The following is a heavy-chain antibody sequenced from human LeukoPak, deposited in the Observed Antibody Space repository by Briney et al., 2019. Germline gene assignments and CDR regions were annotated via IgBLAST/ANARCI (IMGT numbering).Heavy chain of an antibody. J-gene: IGHJ4*02. CDR2: IYPGDSDT. CDR3: ARHYDSTKSFDY. V-gene: IGHV5-51*01. Sequence: GESLKISCKASGYSFTTYWIGWVRHMPGKGLEWMGIIYPGDSDTRNSPSFQGQVTISADKSISTAYLQWSSLKASDTAMYYCARHYDSTKSFDYWGQGTLVTVSS. CDR1: GYSFTTYW. D-gene: IGHD3-22*01.